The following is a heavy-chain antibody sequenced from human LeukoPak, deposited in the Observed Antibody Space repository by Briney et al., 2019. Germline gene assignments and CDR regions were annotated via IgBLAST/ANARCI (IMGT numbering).Heavy chain of an antibody. J-gene: IGHJ3*02. CDR3: ATRLNDDAFDI. D-gene: IGHD2-8*01. V-gene: IGHV3-23*01. Sequence: GGSLRLSCAASGFTFSSSAMSWVRQAPGKGLEWVSYIKSSGSSIYYADSVKGRFTISRDNSKNTLYLQMNSLRAEDTAVYYCATRLNDDAFDIWGQGTMVTVSS. CDR1: GFTFSSSA. CDR2: IKSSGSSI.